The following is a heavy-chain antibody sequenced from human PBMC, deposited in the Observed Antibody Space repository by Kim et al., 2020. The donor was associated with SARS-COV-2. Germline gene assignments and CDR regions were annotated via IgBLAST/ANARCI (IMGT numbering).Heavy chain of an antibody. J-gene: IGHJ3*01. D-gene: IGHD6-13*01. CDR3: ASGNGYSSSWYAFDV. CDR1: GFTVSSNY. CDR2: IYSGGST. V-gene: IGHV3-66*01. Sequence: GGSLRLSCAASGFTVSSNYMSWVRQAPGKGLEWVSVIYSGGSTYYADSVKGRFTISRDNSKNTLYLQMNSLRAEDTAVYYCASGNGYSSSWYAFDVWGQGTMVTVSS.